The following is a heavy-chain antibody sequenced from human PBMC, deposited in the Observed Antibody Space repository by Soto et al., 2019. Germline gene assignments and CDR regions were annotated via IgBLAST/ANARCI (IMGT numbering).Heavy chain of an antibody. D-gene: IGHD2-15*01. Sequence: EVQLLESGGGLLQPGGSLRLSCSASGFTFNNYAMAWVRQAPGEGLEWVSGISGSGATPYYADSVKGRFTISRDNSKNTLFLQMHSLSAEDTAVYFCAKAGFCTGVSCYFYYVDSWGQGTLVTVSS. V-gene: IGHV3-23*01. CDR1: GFTFNNYA. CDR3: AKAGFCTGVSCYFYYVDS. J-gene: IGHJ4*02. CDR2: ISGSGATP.